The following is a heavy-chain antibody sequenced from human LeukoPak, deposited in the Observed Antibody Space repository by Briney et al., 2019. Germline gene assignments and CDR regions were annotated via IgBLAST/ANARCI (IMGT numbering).Heavy chain of an antibody. J-gene: IGHJ5*02. V-gene: IGHV4-59*01. D-gene: IGHD6-13*01. CDR3: ARGPPYSSSWYKGGYNWFDP. Sequence: SETLSLTCAVYGGSFSGYYWGWLRQPPGKGLEWIGYIYYSGSTNYNPSLKSRVTISVDTSKNQFSLKLSSVTAADTAVYYCARGPPYSSSWYKGGYNWFDPWGQGTLVTVSS. CDR2: IYYSGST. CDR1: GGSFSGYY.